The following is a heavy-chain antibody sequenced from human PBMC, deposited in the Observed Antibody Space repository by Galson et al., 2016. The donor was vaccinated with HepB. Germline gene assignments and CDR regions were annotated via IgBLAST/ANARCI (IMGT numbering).Heavy chain of an antibody. CDR2: ITSSSDYI. CDR1: GFTFSGYS. Sequence: SLRLSCAASGFTFSGYSMNWVRQAPGKGLEWVSSITSSSDYIYYADSVKGRFTISRDNAKKSVSLHMNSLGAEDTAVYYCAREMHYDDVWGGYPSPDYYGMGVWGQGTTVTVSS. J-gene: IGHJ6*02. CDR3: AREMHYDDVWGGYPSPDYYGMGV. V-gene: IGHV3-21*01. D-gene: IGHD3-16*01.